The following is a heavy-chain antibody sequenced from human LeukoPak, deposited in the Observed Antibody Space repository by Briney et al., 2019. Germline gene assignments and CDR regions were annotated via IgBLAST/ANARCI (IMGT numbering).Heavy chain of an antibody. CDR3: ARLSNYYDSSGYFKTDAFDI. J-gene: IGHJ3*02. Sequence: SETLSLTCTVSGDSISSSSYYWSWIRQPAGKGLEWIGRIYTSGSTNYNPSLKSRVTMSVDTSKNQFSLKLSSVTAADTAVYYCARLSNYYDSSGYFKTDAFDIWGQGTMVTVSS. CDR2: IYTSGST. D-gene: IGHD3-22*01. CDR1: GDSISSSSYY. V-gene: IGHV4-61*02.